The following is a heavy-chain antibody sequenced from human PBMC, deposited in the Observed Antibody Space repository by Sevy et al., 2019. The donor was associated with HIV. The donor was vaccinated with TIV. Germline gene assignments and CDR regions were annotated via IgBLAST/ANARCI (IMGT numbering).Heavy chain of an antibody. D-gene: IGHD1-26*01. J-gene: IGHJ4*02. V-gene: IGHV3-23*01. CDR3: AKDREWELLTYDY. CDR2: ISGSGGST. CDR1: GFTFSSYA. Sequence: GGSLRLSCAASGFTFSSYAMSWVRQAPGKALEWASAISGSGGSTYYADSVKRRFTISRDNSKNTLYLQMNSLRAEDTAVYYCAKDREWELLTYDYWGQGTLVTVSS.